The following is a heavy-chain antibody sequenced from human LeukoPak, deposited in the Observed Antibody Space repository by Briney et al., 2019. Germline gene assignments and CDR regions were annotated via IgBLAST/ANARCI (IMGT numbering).Heavy chain of an antibody. J-gene: IGHJ4*02. CDR3: AKGSGSYYDPFDY. CDR2: ISGSGGTT. Sequence: GGSLSLSCAASGFTFSSYAMSWVRQAPGKGLEWASGISGSGGTTSYADAVKGRFTISRDNSKNTLYLQMNSLGAEDTAIYYCAKGSGSYYDPFDYWGQGTLVTVSS. V-gene: IGHV3-23*01. D-gene: IGHD3-10*01. CDR1: GFTFSSYA.